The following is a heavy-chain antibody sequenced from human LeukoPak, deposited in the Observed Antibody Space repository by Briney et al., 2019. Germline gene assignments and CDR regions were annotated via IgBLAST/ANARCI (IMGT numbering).Heavy chain of an antibody. V-gene: IGHV4-39*01. D-gene: IGHD6-19*01. CDR2: IYYSGST. CDR3: ARLGSGWFDY. J-gene: IGHJ4*02. Sequence: SSETLSLTCTVSGGSISSSSYYWGWIRQPPGKGLEWIGGIYYSGSTYYNPSLKSRVTISVDTSKNQFSLKLSSVTAADTAVYYCARLGSGWFDYWGQGTLVTVSS. CDR1: GGSISSSSYY.